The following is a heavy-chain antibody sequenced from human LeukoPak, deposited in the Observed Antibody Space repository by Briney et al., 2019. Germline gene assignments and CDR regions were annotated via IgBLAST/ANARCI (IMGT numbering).Heavy chain of an antibody. V-gene: IGHV1-2*02. Sequence: ASVTDSCKASANTFTGYYMHWVRQAPGQGLEWMGWINPNRGGTNYAQQFHGRVTMTRDTSISTAYMQLSRLTSDDTAVYFCARLGSSDIWGQGTMVTVSS. CDR1: ANTFTGYY. CDR3: ARLGSSDI. CDR2: INPNRGGT. J-gene: IGHJ3*02. D-gene: IGHD7-27*01.